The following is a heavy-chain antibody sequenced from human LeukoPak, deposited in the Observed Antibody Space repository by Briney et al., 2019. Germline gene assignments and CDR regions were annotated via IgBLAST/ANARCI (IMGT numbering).Heavy chain of an antibody. J-gene: IGHJ4*02. Sequence: GGSLRLSCAASGFTFSNNAMSWVRQAPGKGLEWVSATSTSGGSAYYADSVKGRFTISRDNSKNTLYLQMNSLRAEDTAIYYCARHGYTSGWVRSWGQGTLVTVST. D-gene: IGHD6-19*01. CDR3: ARHGYTSGWVRS. CDR2: TSTSGGSA. CDR1: GFTFSNNA. V-gene: IGHV3-23*01.